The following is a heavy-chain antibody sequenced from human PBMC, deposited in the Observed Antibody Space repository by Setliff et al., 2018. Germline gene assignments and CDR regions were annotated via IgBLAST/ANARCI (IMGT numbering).Heavy chain of an antibody. V-gene: IGHV1-18*01. Sequence: ASVKVSCKTSGDTLSASIISWVRQAPGRGLEWVGWISGHNGNAYYAQKFQGRVTMTTDTSTNTVFMELRSLRPDDTAMFYCARVVYYASGSSLSYGMDVWGQGTAVTVSS. CDR2: ISGHNGNA. CDR1: GDTLSASI. CDR3: ARVVYYASGSSLSYGMDV. D-gene: IGHD3-10*01. J-gene: IGHJ6*02.